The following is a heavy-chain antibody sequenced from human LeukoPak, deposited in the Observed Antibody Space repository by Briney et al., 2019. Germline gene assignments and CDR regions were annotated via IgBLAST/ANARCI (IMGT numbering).Heavy chain of an antibody. CDR1: GFTFSSYS. CDR2: ISSSSSYI. CDR3: ARDRGQWLRLRGWFDP. D-gene: IGHD5-12*01. Sequence: GGSLRLSCAASGFTFSSYSMNWVRQAPGKGLEWVSSISSSSSYIYYADSVKGRFTISRDNAKNSLYLQMSSLRAEDTAVYYCARDRGQWLRLRGWFDPWGQGTLVTVSS. J-gene: IGHJ5*02. V-gene: IGHV3-21*01.